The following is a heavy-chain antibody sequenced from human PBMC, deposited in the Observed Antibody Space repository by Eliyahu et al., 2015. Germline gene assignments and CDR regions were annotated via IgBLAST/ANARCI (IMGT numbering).Heavy chain of an antibody. CDR3: ARDPHYGAWDI. D-gene: IGHD3-10*01. CDR2: INQDGSEK. Sequence: EVQLVESGGGLVQPGGSLRLSCVASXFTFSNYWMTWVRQAPGKGLEWVANINQDGSEKHYVDSVKGRFTISRDNAKNSLYLQMDSLSAEDTAVYYCARDPHYGAWDIWGQGTMVTVSS. CDR1: XFTFSNYW. J-gene: IGHJ3*02. V-gene: IGHV3-7*01.